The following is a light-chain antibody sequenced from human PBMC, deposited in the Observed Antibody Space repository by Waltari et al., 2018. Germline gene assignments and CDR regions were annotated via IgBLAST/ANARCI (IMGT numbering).Light chain of an antibody. CDR3: HVWHPHVDPGV. CDR1: SLRRYY. CDR2: GPD. Sequence: SSDLTQDPSLSVALGQTVRITCQGDSLRRYYASWYQQRPGQAPILVLYGPDNRPSGIPDRFSGSNSGNTATLTISRVEAGDEARYYCHVWHPHVDPGVFGTGTEVTVL. J-gene: IGLJ1*01. V-gene: IGLV3-19*01.